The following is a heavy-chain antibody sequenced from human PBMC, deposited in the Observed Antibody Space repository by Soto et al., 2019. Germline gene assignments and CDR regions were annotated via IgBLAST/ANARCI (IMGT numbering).Heavy chain of an antibody. V-gene: IGHV3-23*01. Sequence: GSLRLSYTAAGFTLSSYAMSWVRQAPGKGLDWVSAISGSGGSTYYADSVKGRFTISRDNSKNTLYLQMNSLRAEDTAVYYCARTPDLSIFPYYFDYWGQGTLVTVSS. CDR1: GFTLSSYA. CDR2: ISGSGGST. D-gene: IGHD3-9*01. CDR3: ARTPDLSIFPYYFDY. J-gene: IGHJ4*02.